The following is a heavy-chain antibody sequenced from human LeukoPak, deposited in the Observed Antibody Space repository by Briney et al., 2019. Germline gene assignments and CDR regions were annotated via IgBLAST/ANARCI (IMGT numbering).Heavy chain of an antibody. CDR3: ARDRWGNPPDY. D-gene: IGHD4-23*01. V-gene: IGHV4-59*01. J-gene: IGHJ4*02. Sequence: PSETLSLTCAVYGGSFSGYYWSWIRQPPGKGLEWIGYIYYSGGTNYNPSLKSRVTISVDTSKNQFSLKLSSVTAADTAVYYCARDRWGNPPDYWGQGTLVTVSS. CDR1: GGSFSGYY. CDR2: IYYSGGT.